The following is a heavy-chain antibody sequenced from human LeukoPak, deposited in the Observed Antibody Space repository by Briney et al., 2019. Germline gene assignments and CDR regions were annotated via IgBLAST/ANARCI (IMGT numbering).Heavy chain of an antibody. CDR1: GYTFTAYF. D-gene: IGHD6-13*01. J-gene: IGHJ1*01. V-gene: IGHV1-2*02. Sequence: ASLKLSCRASGYTFTAYFIYWVRQAPGQGLEWVGWINPSSGRTNSAQKFQGRVTMTRDTSISTAYMELSSLRSDDTAVYYCARAHVLRSSSRSFQHWGQGTLVSVAS. CDR2: INPSSGRT. CDR3: ARAHVLRSSSRSFQH.